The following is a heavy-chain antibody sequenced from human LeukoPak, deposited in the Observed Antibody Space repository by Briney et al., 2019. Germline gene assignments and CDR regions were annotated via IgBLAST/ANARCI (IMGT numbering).Heavy chain of an antibody. D-gene: IGHD5-24*01. CDR3: AKEMATIKYYGMDV. Sequence: GGSLRLSCAASGFTFSSYAMSWVRQAPGKGLEWVSAIGGSGGSTYYAGSVKGRFTISRDNSKNTLYLQMNSLRAEDTAVYYCAKEMATIKYYGMDVWGQGTTVTVSS. CDR2: IGGSGGST. J-gene: IGHJ6*02. V-gene: IGHV3-23*01. CDR1: GFTFSSYA.